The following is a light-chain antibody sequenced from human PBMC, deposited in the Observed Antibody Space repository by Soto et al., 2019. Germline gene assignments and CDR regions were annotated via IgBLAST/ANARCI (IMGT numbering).Light chain of an antibody. Sequence: QSVLTQPPSXXXXPGQSVAISCTGTNSDIGNYNFVSWYQQHPGKAPKLMIYEVNKRPSGVPDRFSGSKSGNTASLTVSGLQPEDEADYYCSSYAGSNNLLFGGGTKLTVL. CDR3: SSYAGSNNLL. J-gene: IGLJ2*01. CDR1: NSDIGNYNF. CDR2: EVN. V-gene: IGLV2-8*01.